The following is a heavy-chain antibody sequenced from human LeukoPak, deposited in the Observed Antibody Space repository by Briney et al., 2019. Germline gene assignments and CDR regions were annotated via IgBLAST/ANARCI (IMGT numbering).Heavy chain of an antibody. V-gene: IGHV4-59*08. CDR1: GGSLSSYY. CDR3: ARLGEYSSSGAKFDY. CDR2: IYYSGNT. Sequence: SETLSLTCTVSGGSLSSYYWSWIRQPPGKGLEWIGYIYYSGNTNYNPSLKSRVTISVDTSKNQFSLKLSSVTAADTAVYYCARLGEYSSSGAKFDYWGQGTLVTVSS. J-gene: IGHJ4*02. D-gene: IGHD6-6*01.